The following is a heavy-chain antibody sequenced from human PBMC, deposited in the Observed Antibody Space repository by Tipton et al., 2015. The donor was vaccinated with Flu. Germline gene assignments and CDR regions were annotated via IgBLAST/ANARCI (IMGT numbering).Heavy chain of an antibody. CDR2: INHSGST. CDR1: GGSFSGYY. CDR3: ARDYCSGGICYPDY. J-gene: IGHJ4*02. Sequence: TLSLTCAVYGGSFSGYYWSWIRQPPGKGLEWIGEINHSGSTNYNPSLKSRVTISVDTSKNQFSLRLNSVTATDTAMYYCARDYCSGGICYPDYWGQGTLVTVSS. V-gene: IGHV4-34*01. D-gene: IGHD2-15*01.